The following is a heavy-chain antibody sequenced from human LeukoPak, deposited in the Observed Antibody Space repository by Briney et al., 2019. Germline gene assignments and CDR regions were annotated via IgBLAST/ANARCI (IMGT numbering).Heavy chain of an antibody. D-gene: IGHD3-10*01. CDR2: IIPIFGTA. CDR1: GGTFSSYA. Sequence: SVKVSCKASGGTFSSYAISWVRQAPGQGLEWMGGIIPIFGTANYAQKFQGRVTITADESTSTAYMELSSLRSEDTAVYYCARGRGLDYYGSGSYYNWFDPWGQGTLVTVSS. J-gene: IGHJ5*02. V-gene: IGHV1-69*13. CDR3: ARGRGLDYYGSGSYYNWFDP.